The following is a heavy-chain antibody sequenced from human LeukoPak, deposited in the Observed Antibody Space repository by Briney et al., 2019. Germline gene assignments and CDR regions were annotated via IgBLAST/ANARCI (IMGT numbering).Heavy chain of an antibody. CDR2: IYTSGST. D-gene: IGHD6-19*01. J-gene: IGHJ4*02. V-gene: IGHV4-4*07. Sequence: SETLSLTCTVSGGSISSYYWSWIRQPAGKGLEWIGRIYTSGSTNYNPSLKSRVTISVDTSKNQFSLELSSVTAADTAVYYCARDIEVAGLFDYWGQGTLVTVSS. CDR3: ARDIEVAGLFDY. CDR1: GGSISSYY.